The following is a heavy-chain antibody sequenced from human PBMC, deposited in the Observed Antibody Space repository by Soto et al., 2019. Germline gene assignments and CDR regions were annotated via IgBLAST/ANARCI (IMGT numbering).Heavy chain of an antibody. Sequence: PGGSLRLSCTASGFTFGDYAMTWFRQAPGKGLEWVGFIRSKAYGGTTEYTASVKGRFTISRDDSKSIDYLQMNSLKTEDTAVYYCIRVLVAGRRISYNYYYYGMDIWGQGIMVTVSS. CDR3: IRVLVAGRRISYNYYYYGMDI. J-gene: IGHJ6*02. D-gene: IGHD6-19*01. CDR1: GFTFGDYA. CDR2: IRSKAYGGTT. V-gene: IGHV3-49*01.